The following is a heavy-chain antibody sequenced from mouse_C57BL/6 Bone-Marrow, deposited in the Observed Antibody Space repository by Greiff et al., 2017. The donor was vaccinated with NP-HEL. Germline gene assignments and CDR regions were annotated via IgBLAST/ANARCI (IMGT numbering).Heavy chain of an antibody. CDR1: GYTFTEYT. J-gene: IGHJ1*03. CDR2: FYPGSGSI. V-gene: IGHV1-62-2*01. CDR3: ARHEDHYGSSYREYFDV. D-gene: IGHD1-1*01. Sequence: QVQLKESGAELVKPGASVKLSCKASGYTFTEYTIHWVKQRSGQGLEWIGWFYPGSGSIKYNEKFKDKATLTADKSSSTVYMELSRLTSEDSAVYFCARHEDHYGSSYREYFDVWGTGTTVTVSS.